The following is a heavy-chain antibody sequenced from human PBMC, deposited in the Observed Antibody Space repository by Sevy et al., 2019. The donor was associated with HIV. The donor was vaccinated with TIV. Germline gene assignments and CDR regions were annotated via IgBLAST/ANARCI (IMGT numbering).Heavy chain of an antibody. Sequence: GGSLRLSCAASGFTFSSYSMSWVRQAPGKGLEWVGRIKSNTDGGTTDYAAPVKGRFTISRDDSKNTLYLQMNSLKTEDTAVYYCTTERTYYYDSLIWGQGTMVTVSS. CDR1: GFTFSSYS. CDR3: TTERTYYYDSLI. J-gene: IGHJ3*02. V-gene: IGHV3-15*01. D-gene: IGHD3-22*01. CDR2: IKSNTDGGTT.